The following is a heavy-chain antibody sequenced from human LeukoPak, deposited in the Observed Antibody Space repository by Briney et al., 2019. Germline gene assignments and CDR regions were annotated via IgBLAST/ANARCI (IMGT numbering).Heavy chain of an antibody. J-gene: IGHJ4*02. CDR2: IDQSGTT. D-gene: IGHD3/OR15-3a*01. V-gene: IGHV4-34*01. CDR3: GRVPHYYFGYGYFDT. Sequence: SETLSLTCVVNGGSFSGYYWSWIRQPPGKGLEWIGEIDQSGTTNYNPSPKSRVAISIDTSKKQFSLTLTSMTAADTAVYYCGRVPHYYFGYGYFDTWGQGTRVTVSP. CDR1: GGSFSGYY.